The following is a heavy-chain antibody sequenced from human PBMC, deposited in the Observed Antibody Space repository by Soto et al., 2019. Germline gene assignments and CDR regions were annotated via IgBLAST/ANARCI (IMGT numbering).Heavy chain of an antibody. D-gene: IGHD5-18*01. J-gene: IGHJ4*02. CDR2: IYYSGST. CDR1: GGSISSSSYY. Sequence: SATLSLTCTVSGGSISSSSYYWGWIRQPPRKGLEWIGSIYYSGSTYYNPSLKSRVTISVDTSKNQFSLKLSSVTAADTAVYYCARHRTTRGYSYGYVDYRGQGTLVTVSS. CDR3: ARHRTTRGYSYGYVDY. V-gene: IGHV4-39*01.